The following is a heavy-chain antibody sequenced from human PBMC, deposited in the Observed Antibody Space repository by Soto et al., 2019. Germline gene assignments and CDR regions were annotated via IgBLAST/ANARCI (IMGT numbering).Heavy chain of an antibody. D-gene: IGHD2-2*02. Sequence: PQKIPWTGSGNSFTSHWIGWVRQMPGKGLEWMVIIYLGDSNTRYSPTFQGQVTISADRSISTAYLQWSSLKASDTAMYYCARQEYCSSTSCYKVDSWGQGTLVTVSS. V-gene: IGHV5-51*01. CDR3: ARQEYCSSTSCYKVDS. J-gene: IGHJ4*02. CDR1: GNSFTSHW. CDR2: IYLGDSNT.